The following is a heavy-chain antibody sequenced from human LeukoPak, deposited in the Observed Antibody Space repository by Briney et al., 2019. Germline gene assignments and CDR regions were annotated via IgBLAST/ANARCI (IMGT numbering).Heavy chain of an antibody. J-gene: IGHJ4*02. CDR3: ARGPMTTVVPHFDY. CDR1: GGTFSSYA. CDR2: IIPILGIA. Sequence: GASVKVSCKASGGTFSSYAISWVRQAPGQGLEWMGRIIPILGIANYAQKFQGRVTITADKSTSTAYMELSSLRSEDTAVYYCARGPMTTVVPHFDYWGQGTLVTVSS. D-gene: IGHD4-23*01. V-gene: IGHV1-69*04.